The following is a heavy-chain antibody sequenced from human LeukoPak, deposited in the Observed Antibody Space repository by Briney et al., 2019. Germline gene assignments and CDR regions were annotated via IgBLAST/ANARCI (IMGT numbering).Heavy chain of an antibody. CDR3: ARGMMIATIDY. J-gene: IGHJ4*02. V-gene: IGHV1-2*02. D-gene: IGHD1-26*01. Sequence: ASVKVSCKASGYTFTGYYIHWVRQAPGQGLEWMGWINPNSGGTNYVQKFQGRVTMTRDTSISTAYMELSRLRSDDTAVYYCARGMMIATIDYWGQGTLVTVSS. CDR2: INPNSGGT. CDR1: GYTFTGYY.